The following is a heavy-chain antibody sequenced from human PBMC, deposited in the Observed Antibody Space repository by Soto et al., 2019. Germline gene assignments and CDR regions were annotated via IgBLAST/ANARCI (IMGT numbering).Heavy chain of an antibody. CDR1: ESIFTSSG. J-gene: IGHJ4*02. CDR2: INPTLGTT. CDR3: ARLRSDCGGGTCSGSF. V-gene: IGHV1-69*01. Sequence: QLVQSGAEVKKPDSSVKVSCKASESIFTSSGVTWVRQAPGQGLEWMGGINPTLGTTHYAQRFQGRLTIYADESRTIVNMWLSNLTPDDTAVYYCARLRSDCGGGTCSGSFWGQGTLVTVSS. D-gene: IGHD2-15*01.